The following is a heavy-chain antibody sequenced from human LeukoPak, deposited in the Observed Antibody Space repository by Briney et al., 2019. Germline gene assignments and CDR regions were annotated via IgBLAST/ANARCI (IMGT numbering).Heavy chain of an antibody. J-gene: IGHJ4*02. CDR3: ANDILTGYPVEY. D-gene: IGHD3-9*01. Sequence: GGSLRLSCAASGFTFSSYAMHWVRQAPGKGLEWVAVISYDGSNKYYADSVKGRFTISRDNSKNTLYLQMNSLRAEDTAVYYCANDILTGYPVEYWGQGTLVTVSS. CDR1: GFTFSSYA. V-gene: IGHV3-30*04. CDR2: ISYDGSNK.